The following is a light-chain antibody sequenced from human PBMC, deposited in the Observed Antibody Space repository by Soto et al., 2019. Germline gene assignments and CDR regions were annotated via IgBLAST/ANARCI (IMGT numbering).Light chain of an antibody. CDR3: QQRNNWPLT. CDR2: GAS. CDR1: QSVSSNY. V-gene: IGKV3D-20*02. Sequence: EIVLTQSPGTLSLSPGERATLSCRASQSVSSNYLAWYQQKPGQAPRLLVYGASSRATGIPDRFSGSGSGTDFTLTISRVEPEDFAVYYCQQRNNWPLTFGGGTKVEIK. J-gene: IGKJ4*02.